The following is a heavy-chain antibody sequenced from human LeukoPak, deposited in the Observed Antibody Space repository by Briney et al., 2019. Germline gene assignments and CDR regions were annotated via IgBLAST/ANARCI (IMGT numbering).Heavy chain of an antibody. CDR3: ARGSSWLDY. CDR2: IHNSGST. Sequence: KPSETLSLTCTASGGSISSYSWSWIRQPPGRGLEWIGYIHNSGSTNYNPSLKSRVTISVDTSKNQFSLKLTSVTAADTAVYYCARGSSWLDYWGQGTLVSVSS. CDR1: GGSISSYS. D-gene: IGHD6-13*01. J-gene: IGHJ4*02. V-gene: IGHV4-59*01.